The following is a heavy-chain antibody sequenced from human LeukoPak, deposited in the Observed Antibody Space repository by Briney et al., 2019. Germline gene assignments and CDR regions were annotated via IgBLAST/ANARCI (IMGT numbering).Heavy chain of an antibody. CDR3: AKAPSDYYDSSGYSEDYFDY. CDR1: GFTFDDYA. J-gene: IGHJ4*02. Sequence: GGSLRLSCAASGFTFDDYAMHWVRQAPGKGLEWVSGISWNSGSIGYADSVKGRFTISGDNAKNSLYLQMNSLRAEDTALYYCAKAPSDYYDSSGYSEDYFDYWGQGTLVTVSS. D-gene: IGHD3-22*01. V-gene: IGHV3-9*01. CDR2: ISWNSGSI.